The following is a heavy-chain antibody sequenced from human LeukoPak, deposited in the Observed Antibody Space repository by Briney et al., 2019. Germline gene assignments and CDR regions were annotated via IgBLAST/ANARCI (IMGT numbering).Heavy chain of an antibody. CDR3: ARGPGDYDFWSGYYNLHYYYGMDV. D-gene: IGHD3-3*01. Sequence: ASVKVSCKASGGTFSSYAISWVRQAPGQGLEWMGGIIPIFGTANYAQKFQGRVTITADESTSTAYMELSSLRSEDTAVYYCARGPGDYDFWSGYYNLHYYYGMDVWGQGTTVTVSS. CDR2: IIPIFGTA. J-gene: IGHJ6*02. CDR1: GGTFSSYA. V-gene: IGHV1-69*13.